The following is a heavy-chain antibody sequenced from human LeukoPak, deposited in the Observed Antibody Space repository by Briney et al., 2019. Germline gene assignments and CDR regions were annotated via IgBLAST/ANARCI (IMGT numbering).Heavy chain of an antibody. CDR2: IKKDGSEK. J-gene: IGHJ4*02. CDR1: GFTFSSYA. CDR3: ARDLSGITGYTYGRGIDY. V-gene: IGHV3-7*01. Sequence: GGSLRLSCAASGFTFSSYAMTWVRQAPGKGLEWVANIKKDGSEKYYVDSVKGRFTISRDNAKTSLYLQMNSLRAEDTAVYYCARDLSGITGYTYGRGIDYWGQGTLVTVSS. D-gene: IGHD5-18*01.